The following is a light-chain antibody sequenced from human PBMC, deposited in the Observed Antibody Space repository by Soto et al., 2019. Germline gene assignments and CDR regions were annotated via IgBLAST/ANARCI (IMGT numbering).Light chain of an antibody. CDR2: DTS. CDR1: QSVSSRY. Sequence: EIVLTQSPGTLSLSPGERATLSCRASQSVSSRYLAWYQQKPGQAPRLLIYDTSSRATGIPDRFSGSVSGTDFTLTISRLEAEDFAVYLCQHYGDSRTFGQGTKVEVK. J-gene: IGKJ1*01. CDR3: QHYGDSRT. V-gene: IGKV3-20*01.